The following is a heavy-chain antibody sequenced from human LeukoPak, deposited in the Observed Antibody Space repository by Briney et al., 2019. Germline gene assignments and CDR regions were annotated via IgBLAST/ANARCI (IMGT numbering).Heavy chain of an antibody. CDR2: IYYSGSA. CDR3: ARTVVTDLRYYFDY. J-gene: IGHJ4*02. Sequence: SETLSLTCTVSGGSISSYYWSWIRQPPGKGREGMGYIYYSGSANYNPSLKSRVTISVDTSKNQFSLKLSSVTDADTAVYYCARTVVTDLRYYFDYWGQGTLVTVSS. CDR1: GGSISSYY. D-gene: IGHD2-21*02. V-gene: IGHV4-59*01.